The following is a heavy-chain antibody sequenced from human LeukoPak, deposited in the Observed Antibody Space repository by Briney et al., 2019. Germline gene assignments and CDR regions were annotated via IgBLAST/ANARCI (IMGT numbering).Heavy chain of an antibody. D-gene: IGHD2-8*01. CDR3: ARHKRAQNYESRGSCTNGLCPLDYYYYYYYMDV. J-gene: IGHJ6*03. CDR2: IYPGDSGT. CDR1: GYSFTSYW. V-gene: IGHV5-51*01. Sequence: GESLKISCKGSGYSFTSYWIGWVRQMPGKGLEWMGIIYPGDSGTRYSPSFQGHVTISADKSISTAYLQWSSLKASDTAMYYCARHKRAQNYESRGSCTNGLCPLDYYYYYYYMDVWGKGTTVTVSS.